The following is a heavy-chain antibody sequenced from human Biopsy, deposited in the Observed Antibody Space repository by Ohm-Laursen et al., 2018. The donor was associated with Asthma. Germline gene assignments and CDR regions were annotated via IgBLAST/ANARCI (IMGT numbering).Heavy chain of an antibody. V-gene: IGHV3-53*01. CDR1: GFAVSRDY. CDR2: IYSGGTS. J-gene: IGHJ4*02. CDR3: ARGDSSNWSHYYFDY. Sequence: SLRLSCAASGFAVSRDYMFWVRQAPGEGLEWVSVIYSGGTSHTADSVRGRFTISRDYSKNTLYLQMLSLRAEDTAVYYCARGDSSNWSHYYFDYWGQGTLVTVSS. D-gene: IGHD3-22*01.